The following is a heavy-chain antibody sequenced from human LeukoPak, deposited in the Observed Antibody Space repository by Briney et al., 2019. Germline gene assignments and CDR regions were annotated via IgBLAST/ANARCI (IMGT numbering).Heavy chain of an antibody. V-gene: IGHV3-9*01. CDR3: AKSYYYGSGSYHPGAFDI. Sequence: PGRSLRLSCAASGFTFDDYAMHWVRQAPGKGLEWVSGISWNSGSIGYADSVKGRFTISRDNAKNSLYLQMNNLRAEDTALYYCAKSYYYGSGSYHPGAFDIWGQGTMVTVSS. D-gene: IGHD3-10*01. CDR2: ISWNSGSI. CDR1: GFTFDDYA. J-gene: IGHJ3*02.